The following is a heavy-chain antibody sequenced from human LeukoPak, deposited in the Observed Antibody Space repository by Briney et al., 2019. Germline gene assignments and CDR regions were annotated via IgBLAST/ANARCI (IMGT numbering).Heavy chain of an antibody. CDR2: INPNSGGT. CDR3: ARDLDYYDSSGYVDY. J-gene: IGHJ4*02. V-gene: IGHV1-2*02. CDR1: GYTFTGYY. D-gene: IGHD3-22*01. Sequence: ASVKVSCKASGYTFTGYYMHWVRQAPGQGLEWMGWINPNSGGTNYAQKFQGRVTMTRDTSISTAYMELSRLRSDDTAVYYCARDLDYYDSSGYVDYWGQGTLVTVSS.